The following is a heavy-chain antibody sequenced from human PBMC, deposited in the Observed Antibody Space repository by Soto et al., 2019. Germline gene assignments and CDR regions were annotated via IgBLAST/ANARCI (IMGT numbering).Heavy chain of an antibody. Sequence: QVQLQESGPGLVKPSETLSLTCTVSGGTISRYYWSWIRQPPGKGLEWIGYMYNTGSTAYNPSFKSRVPISVDTSKNQFPLRRNSVTAADTAVYYCARDLWGYFVTASYPLAVWAQGTTVTVSS. CDR2: MYNTGST. CDR1: GGTISRYY. CDR3: ARDLWGYFVTASYPLAV. J-gene: IGHJ6*02. V-gene: IGHV4-59*01. D-gene: IGHD3-22*01.